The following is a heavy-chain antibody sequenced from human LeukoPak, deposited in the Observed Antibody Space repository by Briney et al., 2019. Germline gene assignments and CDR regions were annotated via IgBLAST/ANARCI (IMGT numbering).Heavy chain of an antibody. J-gene: IGHJ5*02. CDR2: IIPIFGTA. D-gene: IGHD6-6*01. CDR1: GGTFSSYA. CDR3: ARDSSSLRSAYNWFDP. V-gene: IGHV1-69*01. Sequence: ASVKVSCMASGGTFSSYAISWVRQAPGQGLEWMGGIIPIFGTANYAQKFQGRVTITADESTSTAYMELSSLRSEDTAVYYCARDSSSLRSAYNWFDPWGQGTLVTVSS.